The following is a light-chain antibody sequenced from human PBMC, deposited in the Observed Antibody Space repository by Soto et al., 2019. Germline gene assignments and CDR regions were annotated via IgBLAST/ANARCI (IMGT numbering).Light chain of an antibody. Sequence: EIVLTQSPATLSLSPGEGATLSCRASQSVSSSYLAWYQQKPGQAPRLLIYGISSRATGIPDRFSGSGSEPDFPLTISRLEPEDFAVYFCHQSGSSPLTFGQGTKLEIK. CDR3: HQSGSSPLT. CDR2: GIS. CDR1: QSVSSSY. J-gene: IGKJ2*01. V-gene: IGKV3-20*01.